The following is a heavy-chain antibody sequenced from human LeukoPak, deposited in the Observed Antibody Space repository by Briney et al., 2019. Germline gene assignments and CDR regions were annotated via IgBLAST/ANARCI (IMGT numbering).Heavy chain of an antibody. CDR2: INPNSGGT. Sequence: ASVKVSCKASGYIFTGYYIHWVRQAPGQGLEWMGWINPNSGGTNYAQKFQGRVTMTRDTSISTAYMELSRLRSDDTAVYYCAREDLSSYSMDYWGQGTLVTVSS. V-gene: IGHV1-2*02. J-gene: IGHJ4*02. CDR1: GYIFTGYY. D-gene: IGHD4-11*01. CDR3: AREDLSSYSMDY.